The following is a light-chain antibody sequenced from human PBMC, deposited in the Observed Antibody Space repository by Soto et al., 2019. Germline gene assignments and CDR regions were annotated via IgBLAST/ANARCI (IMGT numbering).Light chain of an antibody. CDR2: AAS. J-gene: IGKJ1*01. V-gene: IGKV1-39*01. CDR1: QSISSY. CDR3: QQYNSYSRT. Sequence: DIRMTQSPSSLSASVGDRVTITCRASQSISSYLNWYQQKPGKAPKLLIYAASSLQSGVPSRFSGSGSGTDFTLTISSLQPDDFATYYCQQYNSYSRTFGQGTKVDI.